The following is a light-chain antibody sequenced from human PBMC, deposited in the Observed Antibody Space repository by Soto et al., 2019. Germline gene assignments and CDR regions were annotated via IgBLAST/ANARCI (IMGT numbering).Light chain of an antibody. CDR1: QSISSSY. CDR3: QQYGSSPRT. V-gene: IGKV3-20*01. CDR2: GVS. J-gene: IGKJ2*01. Sequence: EIVLTQSPGTLSLSPGEGTTLSCRASQSISSSYLAWYQQKPGQAPRLLIYGVSTRATGIPDRFSGSGSGTDFTLTISRLEPEDFAVYYCQQYGSSPRTFGQGTKLVIK.